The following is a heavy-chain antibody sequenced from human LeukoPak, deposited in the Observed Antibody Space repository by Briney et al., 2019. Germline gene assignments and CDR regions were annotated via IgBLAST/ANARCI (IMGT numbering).Heavy chain of an antibody. J-gene: IGHJ4*02. CDR1: GFTFSSYW. V-gene: IGHV3-7*03. D-gene: IGHD3-10*01. Sequence: GGSLRLSCAASGFTFSSYWMSWVRQAPGKGLGWVANIKQDGSEKYYVDSVKGRFTISRDNAKSSLYLQMNSLRAEDTAVYYCARLLLWFGEQVDYWGQGTLVTVSS. CDR2: IKQDGSEK. CDR3: ARLLLWFGEQVDY.